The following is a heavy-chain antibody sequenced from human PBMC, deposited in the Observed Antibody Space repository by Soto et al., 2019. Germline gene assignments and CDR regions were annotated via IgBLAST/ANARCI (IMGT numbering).Heavy chain of an antibody. CDR2: IIPILGIA. Sequence: ASVKVSCKASGGTFSSYTISWVRQAPGQGLEWMGRIIPILGIANYAQKFQGRVTITADKSTSTAYMELSSLRSEDTAVYYCGRAGVISWYDLDYWGQEPWSPSPQ. J-gene: IGHJ4*01. D-gene: IGHD6-13*01. V-gene: IGHV1-69*02. CDR3: GRAGVISWYDLDY. CDR1: GGTFSSYT.